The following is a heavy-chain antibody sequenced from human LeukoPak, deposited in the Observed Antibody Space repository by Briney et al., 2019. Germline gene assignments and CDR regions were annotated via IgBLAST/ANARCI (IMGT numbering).Heavy chain of an antibody. J-gene: IGHJ5*02. CDR2: VYHSGST. D-gene: IGHD2-2*01. V-gene: IGHV4-38-2*02. CDR3: ARLGYCNRVSCYGWCDP. CDR1: GYSIMNGYY. Sequence: SETLSLTCTVSGYSIMNGYYWGWIRQPPGQGLEWIGSVYHSGSTYHNPSLKSRFTMTADTSKNQFSLKLSSVTAADTAVYYCARLGYCNRVSCYGWCDPSGQGTLFTVSS.